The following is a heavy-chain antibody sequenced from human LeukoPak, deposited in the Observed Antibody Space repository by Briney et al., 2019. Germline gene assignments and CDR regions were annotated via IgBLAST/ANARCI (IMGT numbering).Heavy chain of an antibody. Sequence: PSETLSLTCTVSDGSLSGHYWSWIRQPAGKGLEWIGRIYTSGSTNYNPSLKSRVTISVDTSKNQFSLKLSSVTAADTAVYYCARDLEYGDYGRDYWGQGTLVTVSS. D-gene: IGHD4-17*01. CDR1: DGSLSGHY. V-gene: IGHV4-4*07. CDR2: IYTSGST. J-gene: IGHJ4*02. CDR3: ARDLEYGDYGRDY.